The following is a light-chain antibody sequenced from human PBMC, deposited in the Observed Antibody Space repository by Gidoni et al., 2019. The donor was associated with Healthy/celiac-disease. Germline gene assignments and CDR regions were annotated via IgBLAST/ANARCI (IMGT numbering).Light chain of an antibody. Sequence: VLIQPSATLSLSPGERATLSCRASQSVSSYLAWYQQNPGQVPSLLIYDASNRATGIPARFSGSGSGTDFTLTISSREHEDVAVYYCQQRSNWHPYSFGQGTKLEIK. V-gene: IGKV3-11*01. J-gene: IGKJ2*03. CDR1: QSVSSY. CDR3: QQRSNWHPYS. CDR2: DAS.